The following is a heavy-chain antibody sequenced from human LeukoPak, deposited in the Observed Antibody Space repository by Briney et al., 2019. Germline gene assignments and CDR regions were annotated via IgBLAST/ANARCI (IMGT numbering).Heavy chain of an antibody. V-gene: IGHV3-13*01. CDR2: IGTAGDT. Sequence: PGGSLRLSCAASGFTFSSYDMHWVRQATGKGLEWVSAIGTAGDTYYPGSVKGRFTISRENAKNSLYLQMNTLRAGDTAVYYCARATSTMVRGGDFDYWGQGTLVTVSS. CDR3: ARATSTMVRGGDFDY. CDR1: GFTFSSYD. J-gene: IGHJ4*02. D-gene: IGHD3-10*01.